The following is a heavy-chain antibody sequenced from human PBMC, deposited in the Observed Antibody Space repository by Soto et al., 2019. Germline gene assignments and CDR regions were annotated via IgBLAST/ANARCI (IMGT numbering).Heavy chain of an antibody. V-gene: IGHV3-30*18. CDR3: AKAIEHGLVWYLDL. CDR1: GFSFSNFG. CDR2: ISYDGRYK. D-gene: IGHD2-8*02. Sequence: QVHLVESGGGVVQPGGSLRLSCAASGFSFSNFGMHWVRQAPGKGLEWVTVISYDGRYKYYADSVKGRFTISRDNSKNTRYLKVNSLRAEDTAVYYCAKAIEHGLVWYLDLWGRGTLVTVSS. J-gene: IGHJ2*01.